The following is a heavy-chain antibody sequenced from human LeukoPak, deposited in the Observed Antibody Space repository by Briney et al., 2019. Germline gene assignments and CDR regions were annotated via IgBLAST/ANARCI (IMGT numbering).Heavy chain of an antibody. CDR3: AELGITMIGGV. Sequence: PGGSLRLSCAASGFTFSSHWMSWVRQAPGKGLEWVANIKEDGSEKYYVDAVKGRFTISRDNAKNSLYLQMNSLRAEDTAVYYCAELGITMIGGVWGKGTTVTISS. D-gene: IGHD3-10*02. CDR2: IKEDGSEK. J-gene: IGHJ6*04. CDR1: GFTFSSHW. V-gene: IGHV3-7*01.